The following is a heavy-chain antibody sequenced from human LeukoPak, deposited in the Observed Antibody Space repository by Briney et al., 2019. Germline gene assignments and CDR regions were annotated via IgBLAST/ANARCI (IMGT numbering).Heavy chain of an antibody. Sequence: GGSLRLSCAASGFTFSSYGMHWVRQAPGKGLEWVAFIRYDGSNKYYADSVKGRFTISRDNSKNTLYLQMNDLRAEDTALYYCAKDWDSGSYFADYWGQGTLVAVPS. CDR2: IRYDGSNK. J-gene: IGHJ4*02. V-gene: IGHV3-30*02. CDR1: GFTFSSYG. CDR3: AKDWDSGSYFADY. D-gene: IGHD1-26*01.